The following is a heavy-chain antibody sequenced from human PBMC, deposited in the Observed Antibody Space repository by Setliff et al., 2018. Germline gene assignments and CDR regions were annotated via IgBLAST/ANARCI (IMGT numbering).Heavy chain of an antibody. Sequence: PGGSLRLSCAASGFTFSNAWMSWVRQAPGKGLEWVAVISYDGSNKYYADSVKGRFTISRDNSKNTLYLQMNSLRAEDTAVYYCARVGYCSGGSCYSPWGYYYYGMDVWGQGTTVTVS. J-gene: IGHJ6*02. D-gene: IGHD2-15*01. CDR3: ARVGYCSGGSCYSPWGYYYYGMDV. V-gene: IGHV3-30-3*01. CDR2: ISYDGSNK. CDR1: GFTFSNAW.